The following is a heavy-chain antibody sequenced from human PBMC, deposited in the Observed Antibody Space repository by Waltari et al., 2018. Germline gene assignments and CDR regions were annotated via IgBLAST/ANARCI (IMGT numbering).Heavy chain of an antibody. D-gene: IGHD1-26*01. J-gene: IGHJ6*02. CDR1: GYTLTELS. CDR2: LDPEDCET. Sequence: QVQLVQSGAEVKKPGASVKVSCKVSGYTLTELSMHWVRQAPGKGLEWMGGLDPEDCETIYAQKFQGRVTMTEDTSTDTAYMELSSLRSEDTAVYYCGVGANYAASMDVWGQGTTVTVSS. CDR3: GVGANYAASMDV. V-gene: IGHV1-24*01.